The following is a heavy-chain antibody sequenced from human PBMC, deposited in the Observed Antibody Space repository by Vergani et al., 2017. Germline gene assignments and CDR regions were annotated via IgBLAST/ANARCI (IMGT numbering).Heavy chain of an antibody. D-gene: IGHD1-1*01. CDR2: IDEYGNRA. J-gene: IGHJ5*01. V-gene: IGHV3-74*03. CDR3: VRTEYFTGIACNTRFDS. CDR1: GVSFNTYW. Sequence: EVQLVESGGGSVQSGGSLRLSCVASGVSFNTYWMHWVRQVPGKGLMWVARIDEYGNRATYGDFETGRFTISRDNAKNTVFLQMNNLRADDAGVYYCVRTEYFTGIACNTRFDSWGQGALVTVSS.